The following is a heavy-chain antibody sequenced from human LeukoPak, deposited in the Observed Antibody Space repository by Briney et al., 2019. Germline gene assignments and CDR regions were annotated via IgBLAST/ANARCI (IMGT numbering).Heavy chain of an antibody. D-gene: IGHD2-21*01. J-gene: IGHJ3*01. CDR2: ITGSGTTT. V-gene: IGHV3-23*01. Sequence: PGGSLRLSCVASGIAFRHYAMTWVRQAPGKGLECVSSITGSGTTTRYADSVNGRFTISRDNSVGTLYLQLNRLTAADTAVYYCGIDPNGDYTGAFDFWGQGTKVTASS. CDR3: GIDPNGDYTGAFDF. CDR1: GIAFRHYA.